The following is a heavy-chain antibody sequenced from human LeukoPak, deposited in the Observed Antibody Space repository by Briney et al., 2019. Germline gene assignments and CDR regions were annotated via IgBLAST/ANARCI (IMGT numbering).Heavy chain of an antibody. V-gene: IGHV3-23*01. CDR3: AKDSFLRGTPWS. D-gene: IGHD3-10*01. CDR2: ISGSGGST. J-gene: IGHJ5*02. CDR1: GFTFSGYA. Sequence: GGSLRLSCAASGFTFSGYAMSWVRQAPGKGLEWVSAISGSGGSTYYADSVKGRFTISRDNSKNTLYLQINSLRAEDTAVYYCAKDSFLRGTPWSWGQGTLVTVSS.